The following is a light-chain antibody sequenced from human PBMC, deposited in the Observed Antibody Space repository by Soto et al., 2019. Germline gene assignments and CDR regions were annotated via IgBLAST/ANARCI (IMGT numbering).Light chain of an antibody. V-gene: IGKV3-15*01. J-gene: IGKJ4*01. CDR2: GAS. Sequence: EIVMTQSPATLSVSLGERVTLSCRASQSVSSNLAWYQQTPGQAPRLLIYGASTRATGIPARFSGSGSGTEFTLTISSLQSEDFAVYYCQQSNKWPPVTFGGGTKVEIK. CDR1: QSVSSN. CDR3: QQSNKWPPVT.